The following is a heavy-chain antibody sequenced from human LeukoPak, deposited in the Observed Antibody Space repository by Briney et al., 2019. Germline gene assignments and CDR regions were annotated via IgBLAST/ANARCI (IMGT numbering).Heavy chain of an antibody. Sequence: PGGSLRLSCAASGFTFDDYAMHWVRQAPGKGLEWVSSISSSSSYIYYADSVKGRFTISRDNAKNSLYLQMNSLRAEDTAVYYCARDERWGAARPDAFDIWGQGTMVTVSS. V-gene: IGHV3-21*01. D-gene: IGHD6-6*01. CDR1: GFTFDDYA. CDR3: ARDERWGAARPDAFDI. CDR2: ISSSSSYI. J-gene: IGHJ3*02.